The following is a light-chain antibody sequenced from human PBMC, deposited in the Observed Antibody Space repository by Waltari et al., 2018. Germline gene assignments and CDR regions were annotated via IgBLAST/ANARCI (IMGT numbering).Light chain of an antibody. J-gene: IGKJ1*01. Sequence: DIEMTQSPDSLGVSLGERATINCKSSQSVLYSSNSRNYLAWFQQKPGQPPKLVIYWASTRESGVPDRFSGSGSGTDFTLTISSLQAEDVAIYYCQQYYSAPRTFGQGTKVEIK. CDR1: QSVLYSSNSRNY. CDR3: QQYYSAPRT. V-gene: IGKV4-1*01. CDR2: WAS.